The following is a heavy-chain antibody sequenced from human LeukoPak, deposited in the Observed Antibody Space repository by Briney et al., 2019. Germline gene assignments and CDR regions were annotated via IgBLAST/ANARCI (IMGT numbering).Heavy chain of an antibody. CDR1: GGSISSGEYY. Sequence: PSQTLSLTCTVSGGSISSGEYYWSWIRQSPGKGLEWIGYIYYSGSSSYYNPSLKSRVTISLDTSKNQFSLKLSSVTAADTAVYYCARAPLGYCGGDCYSHFDNWGQGTLVTVSS. J-gene: IGHJ4*02. D-gene: IGHD2-21*01. CDR3: ARAPLGYCGGDCYSHFDN. CDR2: IYYSGSSS. V-gene: IGHV4-30-4*08.